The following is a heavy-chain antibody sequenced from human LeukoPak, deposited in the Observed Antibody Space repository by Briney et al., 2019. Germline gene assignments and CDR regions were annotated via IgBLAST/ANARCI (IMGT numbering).Heavy chain of an antibody. CDR3: ARGDGSGSIPLDY. J-gene: IGHJ4*02. Sequence: SETLSLTCTVSGGSISSYYWSWIRQPPGKGLEWIGYIYYSGSTNYNPSLKSRVTISVDTSKNQFSLKLSSVTAADTAAYYCARGDGSGSIPLDYWGQGTLVTVSS. D-gene: IGHD3-10*01. V-gene: IGHV4-59*01. CDR1: GGSISSYY. CDR2: IYYSGST.